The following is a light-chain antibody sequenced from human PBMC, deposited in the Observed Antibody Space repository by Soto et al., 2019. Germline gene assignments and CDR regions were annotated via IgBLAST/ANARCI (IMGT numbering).Light chain of an antibody. Sequence: ELVVTQSPAILSVSPGETATLSCRASQSVSSNLAWYQQKLGQAPKLLIYGASTRATGIPAGFSGSGDGTEFALTFGGLQSVDFAVYYCQQYNNWTLTFGGGTKVESK. CDR3: QQYNNWTLT. V-gene: IGKV3-15*01. J-gene: IGKJ4*01. CDR2: GAS. CDR1: QSVSSN.